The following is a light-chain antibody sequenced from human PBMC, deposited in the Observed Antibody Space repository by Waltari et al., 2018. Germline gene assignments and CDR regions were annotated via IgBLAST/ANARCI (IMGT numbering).Light chain of an antibody. Sequence: DIQMTQSPSSLSASVGDRVTITCRASQGISNHLAWYQQKPGKVPKLLIYAASTLQAGVPSRVSGSGTGTDFTLTISSLQPEDFATYYCQKHSSAPLTFGPGTIVDI. CDR3: QKHSSAPLT. CDR2: AAS. CDR1: QGISNH. V-gene: IGKV1-27*01. J-gene: IGKJ3*01.